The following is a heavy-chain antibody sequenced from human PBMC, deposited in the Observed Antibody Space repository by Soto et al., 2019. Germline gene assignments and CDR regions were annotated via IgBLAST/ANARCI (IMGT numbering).Heavy chain of an antibody. CDR1: GYTFTSYG. D-gene: IGHD3-10*01. J-gene: IGHJ5*02. CDR3: ARDVVPQYYGSGSLRFDP. CDR2: ISAYNGNT. V-gene: IGHV1-18*04. Sequence: ASVKVSCKASGYTFTSYGISWVRQAPGQGLEWMGWISAYNGNTNYAQKLQGRVTMTTDTSTSTAYMELRSLRSDDTAVYYCARDVVPQYYGSGSLRFDPWGQGTLVTVSS.